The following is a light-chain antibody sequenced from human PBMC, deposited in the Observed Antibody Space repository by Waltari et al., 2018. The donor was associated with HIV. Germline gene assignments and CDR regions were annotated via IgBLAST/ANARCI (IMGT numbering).Light chain of an antibody. CDR2: DVS. CDR3: CSYAGNDTAV. CDR1: SSDVGAYNY. V-gene: IGLV2-11*01. Sequence: QSALTQPRSVSGSPGQSVTISCTGTSSDVGAYNYVSWYQQHPVKAHKLIIYDVSRRPSALLDRFSGSSSGNTAALTISGLQAEDEADYYCCSYAGNDTAVFGGGTKLTVL. J-gene: IGLJ3*02.